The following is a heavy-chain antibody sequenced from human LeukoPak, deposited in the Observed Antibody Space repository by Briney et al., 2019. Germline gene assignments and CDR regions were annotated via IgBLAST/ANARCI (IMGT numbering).Heavy chain of an antibody. Sequence: SVKVSCKAFGGTFSRDIFSWVRHAPGTGLEWMGGITPIFGTANYAQKLQDRVTITADESTSTAYMELSSLRSEDTAVYYCARAGDSSGYYLDYWGQGTLVTVSS. J-gene: IGHJ4*02. CDR1: GGTFSRDI. CDR2: ITPIFGTA. D-gene: IGHD3-22*01. CDR3: ARAGDSSGYYLDY. V-gene: IGHV1-69*13.